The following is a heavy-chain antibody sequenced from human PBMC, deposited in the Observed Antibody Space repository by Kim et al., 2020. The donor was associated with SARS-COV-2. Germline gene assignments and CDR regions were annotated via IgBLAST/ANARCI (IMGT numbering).Heavy chain of an antibody. CDR1: GGTFSSYA. CDR2: IIPISDTT. Sequence: SVKVSCKASGGTFSSYAVSWVRQAPGQGLEWMGGIIPISDTTNYAQKFQGRVTITADESTSTAYMELSSLRSEDTAVYYCARTGKYNWNWFDPWGQGTLVTVSS. CDR3: ARTGKYNWNWFDP. D-gene: IGHD1-1*01. V-gene: IGHV1-69*13. J-gene: IGHJ5*02.